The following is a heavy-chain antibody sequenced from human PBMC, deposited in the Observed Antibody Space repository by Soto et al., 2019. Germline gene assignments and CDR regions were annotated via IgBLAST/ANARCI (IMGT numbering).Heavy chain of an antibody. CDR3: VKVPRSIIVPSYFDY. D-gene: IGHD3-22*01. CDR1: GFTFTTYA. J-gene: IGHJ4*02. CDR2: ISTNGGRT. Sequence: AGGSLRLSCSASGFTFTTYAMYWVRQAPGKGLEYVSSISTNGGRTDYADSVKGRFTISRDNSKNTLYLQMSSLKAEDTAMYYCVKVPRSIIVPSYFDYWGQGTLVTVSS. V-gene: IGHV3-64D*08.